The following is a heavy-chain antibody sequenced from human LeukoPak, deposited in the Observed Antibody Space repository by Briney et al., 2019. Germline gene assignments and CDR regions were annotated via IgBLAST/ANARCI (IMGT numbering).Heavy chain of an antibody. CDR3: ARAYGDYGRAAFDI. Sequence: GGSLRLSCAASGFTFSSYAMSWVRQAPGKGLEWVSAISGSGGSTYYADSVKGRFTISRDNAKNSLYLQMNSLRAEDTAVYYCARAYGDYGRAAFDIWGQGTMVTVSS. V-gene: IGHV3-23*01. D-gene: IGHD4-17*01. J-gene: IGHJ3*02. CDR2: ISGSGGST. CDR1: GFTFSSYA.